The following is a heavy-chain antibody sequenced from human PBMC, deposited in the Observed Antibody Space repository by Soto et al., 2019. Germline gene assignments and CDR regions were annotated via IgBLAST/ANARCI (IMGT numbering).Heavy chain of an antibody. CDR1: GFTFNIYG. Sequence: QVQLVESGGGVVHPGRSLRLSCAASGFTFNIYGMHWVRQAPGKGLEWVAVISYDGSNKYYTGSVRGRFTISRDDSKNTLYLQMNSLGAEDTAVYYCARVLAGSYGDYVPPPFYFDYWGKGTLVTVSS. CDR2: ISYDGSNK. D-gene: IGHD4-17*01. J-gene: IGHJ4*02. CDR3: ARVLAGSYGDYVPPPFYFDY. V-gene: IGHV3-30*03.